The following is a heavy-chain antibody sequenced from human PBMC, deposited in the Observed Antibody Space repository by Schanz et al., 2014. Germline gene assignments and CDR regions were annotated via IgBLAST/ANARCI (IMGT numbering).Heavy chain of an antibody. V-gene: IGHV1-69*08. Sequence: VQLEQSGAEVKKPGSSVKVSCKASGGTFSSYTISWIRQAPGQGLEWMGRVIPILGVTHYAQKFQGRVTITADKSTFTAYMDVSSLRSEDTAVYYCARDGVDAAAGGNYWGQGTLVTVSS. CDR1: GGTFSSYT. D-gene: IGHD6-13*01. CDR3: ARDGVDAAAGGNY. CDR2: VIPILGVT. J-gene: IGHJ4*02.